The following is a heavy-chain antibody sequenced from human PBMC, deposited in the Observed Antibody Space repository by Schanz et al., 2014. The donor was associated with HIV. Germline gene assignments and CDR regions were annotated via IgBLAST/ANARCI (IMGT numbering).Heavy chain of an antibody. CDR2: IIPVLGTI. Sequence: QVQLVQSGAEVTKPGSSVKVSCKASGGTFSDFAVHWVRQAPGQGLEWMGGIIPVLGTIDRTQKFQGRVTITADESTSTAYMELSSLRSADTAVYFCARAAFSSEYYYGMDVWGQGTTVTVSS. V-gene: IGHV1-69*12. J-gene: IGHJ6*02. D-gene: IGHD3-3*02. CDR1: GGTFSDFA. CDR3: ARAAFSSEYYYGMDV.